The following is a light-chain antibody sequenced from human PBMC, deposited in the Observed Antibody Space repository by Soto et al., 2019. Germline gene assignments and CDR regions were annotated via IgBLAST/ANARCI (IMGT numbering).Light chain of an antibody. CDR1: QGISTY. CDR3: QQFHSFPWT. CDR2: GAS. V-gene: IGKV1-39*01. Sequence: DIQVTQSPVSLSASVGDRVTITCRTSQGISTYLNWYQQKPGDAPRLLISGASDLENGVPSRFSGSGSGADFTLTISSLRPEDFATFYCQQFHSFPWTFGQGTKVEI. J-gene: IGKJ1*01.